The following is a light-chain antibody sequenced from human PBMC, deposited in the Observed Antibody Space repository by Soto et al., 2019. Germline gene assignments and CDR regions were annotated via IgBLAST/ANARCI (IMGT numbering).Light chain of an antibody. J-gene: IGKJ2*02. Sequence: EIVLTQSPGTLSLSPGERATLSCRASQSVSSSWLAWYQHKPGQAPRLLIYGASSRATGIPDRFSGSGSGTDFTLTISRLESEEFAVYYCQQYGSSPRTFGQGTKLEIK. CDR2: GAS. CDR1: QSVSSSW. V-gene: IGKV3-20*01. CDR3: QQYGSSPRT.